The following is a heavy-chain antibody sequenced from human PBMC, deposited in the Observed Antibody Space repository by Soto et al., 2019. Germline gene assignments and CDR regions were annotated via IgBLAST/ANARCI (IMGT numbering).Heavy chain of an antibody. CDR1: GYTFTSYG. J-gene: IGHJ6*03. D-gene: IGHD2-15*01. CDR2: ISAYNGNT. V-gene: IGHV1-18*01. CDR3: ARAGYCSGGSCYGYYYYYMDV. Sequence: GASVKVSCKASGYTFTSYGISWVRQAPGQGLEWMGWISAYNGNTNYAQKLQGRVTMTTDTSTSTAYMELRSLRSDDTAVYYCARAGYCSGGSCYGYYYYYMDVWGKGTTVTVSS.